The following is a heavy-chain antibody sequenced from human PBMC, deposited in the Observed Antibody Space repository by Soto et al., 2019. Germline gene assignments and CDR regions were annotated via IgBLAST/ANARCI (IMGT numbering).Heavy chain of an antibody. V-gene: IGHV3-30-3*01. D-gene: IGHD3-22*01. Sequence: GGTLSLSCAVSGFTLSSNAMHWVRQPPGKGLEWEAVISYDGSNKYYSDSVKGRFTTSRDNSKNTLYLQMNSPRAADKAVYYCPRGGPDDDIGVGYFGLSRRRSEENSFDPWGQGALVTVSS. CDR2: ISYDGSNK. CDR3: PRGGPDDDIGVGYFGLSRRRSEENSFDP. CDR1: GFTLSSNA. J-gene: IGHJ5*02.